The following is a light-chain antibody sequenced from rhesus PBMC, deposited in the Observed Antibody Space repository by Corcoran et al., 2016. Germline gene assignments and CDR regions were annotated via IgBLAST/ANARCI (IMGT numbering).Light chain of an antibody. J-gene: IGKJ3*01. Sequence: EIVLTQSPATLSLSPGETTTISCRTSQSVSSYVAWYQQTPGQAPRLIIYGASSSATGIPYRFSGSGAGTDFTLTISSLEPEEFSVYYCQETSNLALTFCPGTKLDIK. V-gene: IGKV3-31*02. CDR2: GAS. CDR3: QETSNLALT. CDR1: QSVSSY.